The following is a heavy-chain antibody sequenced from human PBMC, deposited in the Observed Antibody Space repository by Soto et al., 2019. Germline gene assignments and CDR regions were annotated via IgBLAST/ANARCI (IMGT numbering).Heavy chain of an antibody. J-gene: IGHJ3*02. CDR3: ARGVAI. CDR1: GGSISSGGYC. Sequence: QVQLQESGPGLVQPSQTLSLTCTVSGGSISSGGYCWSWIRQHPGKGLEWIGSIYYSGSTYCNPSLKSSMPISVDTSKNQFSLKLSSVTAADTAVYYCARGVAIWGQGTMVTVSS. D-gene: IGHD2-15*01. V-gene: IGHV4-31*03. CDR2: IYYSGST.